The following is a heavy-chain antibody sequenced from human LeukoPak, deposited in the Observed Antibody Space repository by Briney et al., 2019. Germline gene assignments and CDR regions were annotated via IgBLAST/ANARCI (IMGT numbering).Heavy chain of an antibody. CDR3: ARDFNVEMATSDASDI. J-gene: IGHJ3*02. D-gene: IGHD5-24*01. V-gene: IGHV4-34*01. CDR1: GGSFSGYY. CDR2: INHSGST. Sequence: SETLSLTCAVYGGSFSGYYWSWIRQPPGKGLEWIGEINHSGSTNYNPSLKSRVTISVDTSKNQFSLKLSSVTAADTAVYYCARDFNVEMATSDASDIWGQGTMVTVSS.